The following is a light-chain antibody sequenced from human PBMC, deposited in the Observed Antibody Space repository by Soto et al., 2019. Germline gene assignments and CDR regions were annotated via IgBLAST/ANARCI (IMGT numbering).Light chain of an antibody. J-gene: IGKJ3*01. CDR1: QNIHSF. Sequence: DIQMTQSPSSLAASVGERVTITCRASQNIHSFLNWYQQKPGKAPQVLIYGGSALQSGVPSRFSGSGSGTDFTLTISSLQPEDFASYFCQQSYNIPFTFGTRTKVDIK. CDR3: QQSYNIPFT. V-gene: IGKV1-39*01. CDR2: GGS.